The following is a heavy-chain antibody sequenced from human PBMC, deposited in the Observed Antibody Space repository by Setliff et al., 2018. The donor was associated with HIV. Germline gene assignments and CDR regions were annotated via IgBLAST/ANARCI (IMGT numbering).Heavy chain of an antibody. CDR1: GLTFSSHW. CDR2: IDNDASHT. CDR3: ARTGHYYYYYMDV. J-gene: IGHJ6*03. Sequence: GGSLRLSCAASGLTFSSHWMHWVRQAPGKGLVWVSYIDNDASHTIHADSVKGRFTISRDNAKNTVYLQMNSLRTEDTAVYYCARTGHYYYYYMDVWGKGTTVTVSS. V-gene: IGHV3-74*01.